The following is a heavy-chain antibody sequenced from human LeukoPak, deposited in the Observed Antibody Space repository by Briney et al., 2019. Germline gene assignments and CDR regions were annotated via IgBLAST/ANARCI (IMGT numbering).Heavy chain of an antibody. CDR2: IKQDGSEK. Sequence: GGSLRLSCAASGFTFSSYWMSWVRQAPGKGLEWVANIKQDGSEKYYVDSVKGRFTISRDNAKNSLYLQMNSLRAEDTAVYYCARGANSGWYSEYFHHWGQGTLVTVSS. J-gene: IGHJ1*01. CDR3: ARGANSGWYSEYFHH. V-gene: IGHV3-7*01. D-gene: IGHD6-19*01. CDR1: GFTFSSYW.